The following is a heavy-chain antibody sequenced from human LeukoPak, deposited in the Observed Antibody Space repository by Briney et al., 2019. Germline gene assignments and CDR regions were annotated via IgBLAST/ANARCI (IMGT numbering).Heavy chain of an antibody. CDR2: ISRTGNSI. CDR1: GFXLSSYE. J-gene: IGHJ4*02. Sequence: GGSLRLSCGASGFXLSSYEMNWVRVAPGKGLEWISYISRTGNSIYYADSVKGRFTISRDSAKNSLYLQMNSLRAEDTAFYYCARGPYSSNWYVDYWGQGTLVTVAS. D-gene: IGHD6-13*01. V-gene: IGHV3-48*03. CDR3: ARGPYSSNWYVDY.